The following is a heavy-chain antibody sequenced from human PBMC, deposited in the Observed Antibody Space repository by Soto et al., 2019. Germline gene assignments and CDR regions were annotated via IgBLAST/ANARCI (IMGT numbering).Heavy chain of an antibody. CDR3: ARHSGSFDSSGRLAGKFDF. CDR2: IYPGDSDT. CDR1: GYSFTTYW. V-gene: IGHV5-51*01. Sequence: PGESLKISCKGSGYSFTTYWIGWVRQMPGKGLEWMGIIYPGDSDTRYSPSFQGQITISADKSISTAYLQWSSLKASDTAIYYWARHSGSFDSSGRLAGKFDFWGQGTQVTVSS. D-gene: IGHD3-22*01. J-gene: IGHJ4*02.